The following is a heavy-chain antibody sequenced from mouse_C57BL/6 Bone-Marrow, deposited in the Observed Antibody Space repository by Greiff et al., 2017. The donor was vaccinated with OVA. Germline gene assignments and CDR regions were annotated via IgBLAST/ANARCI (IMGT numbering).Heavy chain of an antibody. V-gene: IGHV1-81*01. J-gene: IGHJ4*01. D-gene: IGHD1-2*01. CDR2: IYPRSGNT. CDR1: GYTFTSYG. CDR3: ARGYCYYAMDY. Sequence: VKLMESGAELARPGASVKLSCKASGYTFTSYGISWVKQRTGQGLEWIGEIYPRSGNTYYNEKFKGKATLTADKSSGTAYMELLSLTSEDSAVYVCARGYCYYAMDYWGQGTSVTVSS.